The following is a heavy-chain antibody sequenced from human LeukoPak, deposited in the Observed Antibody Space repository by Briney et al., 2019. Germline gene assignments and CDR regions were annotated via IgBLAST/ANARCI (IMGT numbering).Heavy chain of an antibody. CDR3: ARWVGGSSGYYSGYYFDY. V-gene: IGHV4-59*01. D-gene: IGHD3-22*01. CDR2: IYYSGST. Sequence: PSETLSPTCTVSGGSISSYYWSWIRQPPGKGLEWIGYIYYSGSTNYNPSLKSRVTISVDTSKNQFSLKLSSVTAADTAVYYCARWVGGSSGYYSGYYFDYWGQGTLVTVSS. CDR1: GGSISSYY. J-gene: IGHJ4*02.